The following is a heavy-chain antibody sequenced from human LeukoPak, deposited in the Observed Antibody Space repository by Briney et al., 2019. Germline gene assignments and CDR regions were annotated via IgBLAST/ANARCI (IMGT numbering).Heavy chain of an antibody. CDR1: GFTFSSYE. CDR2: ISSSGSTI. J-gene: IGHJ4*02. D-gene: IGHD3-10*01. CDR3: AKDYYALLWFGEFNRKYYFDY. Sequence: GGSLRLSCAASGFTFSSYEMNWVRQAPGKGLEWVSYISSSGSTIYYADSVKGRFTISRDNAKNSLYLQMNSLRAEDTAVYYCAKDYYALLWFGEFNRKYYFDYWGQGTLVTVSS. V-gene: IGHV3-48*03.